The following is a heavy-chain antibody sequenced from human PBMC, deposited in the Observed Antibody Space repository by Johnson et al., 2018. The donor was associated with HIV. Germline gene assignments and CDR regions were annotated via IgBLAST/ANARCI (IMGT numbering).Heavy chain of an antibody. J-gene: IGHJ3*02. V-gene: IGHV3-9*01. Sequence: VESGGGLVQPGRSLRLSCAASGFTFDDCAMHWVRQAPGKGLEWVSGISWNSGSIGYADSVKGRFTISRDNAKNSLYLQMNSLRAEDTALYYCAIDCGGDCYSGSGAFDIWGQGTMVTVSS. CDR1: GFTFDDCA. CDR3: AIDCGGDCYSGSGAFDI. CDR2: ISWNSGSI. D-gene: IGHD2-21*01.